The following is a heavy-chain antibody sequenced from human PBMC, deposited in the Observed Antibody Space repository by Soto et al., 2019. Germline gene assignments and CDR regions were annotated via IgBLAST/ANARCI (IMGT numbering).Heavy chain of an antibody. CDR2: INHSGST. V-gene: IGHV4-34*01. Sequence: QVQLQQWGAGLLKPSETLSLTCAVYGGSFSGYYWSWIRQPPGKGLEWIGEINHSGSTNYNPSLKSRVTISADTSKNQFSLKLSSVTAADTAVYCCARVTGRYCCGMDVWGQGTTVTVAS. CDR1: GGSFSGYY. D-gene: IGHD2-21*02. CDR3: ARVTGRYCCGMDV. J-gene: IGHJ6*02.